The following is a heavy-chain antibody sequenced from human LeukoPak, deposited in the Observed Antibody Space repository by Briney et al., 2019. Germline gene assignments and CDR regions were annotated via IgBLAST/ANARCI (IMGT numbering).Heavy chain of an antibody. D-gene: IGHD6-19*01. CDR1: GLTFTSYA. CDR2: ISSNGGST. J-gene: IGHJ4*02. Sequence: GGSLRLSCAASGLTFTSYAMSWVRQAPGKGLEYVSAISSNGGSTYYANSVKGRFTISRDNSKNTLYLQMGSLRAEDMAVYYCARGRGIAVAVPYVYWGQGTLVTVSS. CDR3: ARGRGIAVAVPYVY. V-gene: IGHV3-64*01.